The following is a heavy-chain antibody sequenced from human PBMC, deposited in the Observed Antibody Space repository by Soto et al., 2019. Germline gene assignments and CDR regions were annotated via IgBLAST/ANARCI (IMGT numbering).Heavy chain of an antibody. CDR1: GGSISSYY. CDR2: IYYSGST. V-gene: IGHV4-59*01. J-gene: IGHJ6*02. Sequence: SETLSLTCTVSGGSISSYYWSWIRQPPGKGLEWIGYIYYSGSTNYNPSLKSRVTISVDTSKNQFSLKLSSVTAADTAVYYCARVDYYDSSGYYYTHPYGMDVWGQGTTVTVSS. D-gene: IGHD3-22*01. CDR3: ARVDYYDSSGYYYTHPYGMDV.